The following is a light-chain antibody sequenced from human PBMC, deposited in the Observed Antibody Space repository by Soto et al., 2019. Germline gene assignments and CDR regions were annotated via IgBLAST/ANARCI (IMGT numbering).Light chain of an antibody. CDR1: SGYSTYD. V-gene: IGLV4-69*01. Sequence: QPVLTQSPSASASLGASVKLTCTLSSGYSTYDIAWHQQQPEKGPRFLMKLNSDGSHNKGDGIPDRFSGSSSGAERYLTISSLQLEDEADYYCQTWGTGIWVFGGGTKLTVL. CDR2: LNSDGSH. CDR3: QTWGTGIWV. J-gene: IGLJ3*02.